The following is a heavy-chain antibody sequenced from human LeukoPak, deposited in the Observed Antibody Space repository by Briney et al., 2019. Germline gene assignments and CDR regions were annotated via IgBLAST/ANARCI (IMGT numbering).Heavy chain of an antibody. D-gene: IGHD2-2*02. CDR3: ATAPILRGEGGEHYKYGMDV. CDR2: IYHNGTL. CDR1: LRSISSGNW. Sequence: SDTLSLIYALSLRSISSGNWWTWVRQSPGKGLEWIWEIYHNGTLNYNPSLKNRVTISADSFKNHFSLKLTSVTAAATAVYYSATAPILRGEGGEHYKYGMDVWGERTTVIVSS. J-gene: IGHJ6*04. V-gene: IGHV4-4*02.